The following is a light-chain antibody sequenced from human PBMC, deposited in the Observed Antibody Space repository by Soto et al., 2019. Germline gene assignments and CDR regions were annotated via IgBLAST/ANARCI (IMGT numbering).Light chain of an antibody. V-gene: IGKV3-20*01. Sequence: EIVMTHSPATLSVSPGERATLSCRASQSVSSNLAWYQQKPGQAPRLLISGASNRATGTPDRFRGSGSGTDFTLTITRLEPEDFAVYYCHQYGSAPWTFGQGTKVDI. CDR1: QSVSSN. J-gene: IGKJ1*01. CDR3: HQYGSAPWT. CDR2: GAS.